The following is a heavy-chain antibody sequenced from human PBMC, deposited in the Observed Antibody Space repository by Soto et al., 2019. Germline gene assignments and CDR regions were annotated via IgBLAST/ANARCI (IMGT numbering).Heavy chain of an antibody. J-gene: IGHJ6*02. D-gene: IGHD2-15*01. CDR2: MFYSGLT. CDR3: APLSVSLSGPYGIHV. CDR1: GYSVSSSDYY. V-gene: IGHV4-39*01. Sequence: ASETLSLTCSVSGYSVSSSDYYWAWIRQPPGKGLEWIGSMFYSGLTYYNPSLKSRVTLSVDTSKNQFSVRLNSVTAADTAVYYCAPLSVSLSGPYGIHVWGQGTTVTVSS.